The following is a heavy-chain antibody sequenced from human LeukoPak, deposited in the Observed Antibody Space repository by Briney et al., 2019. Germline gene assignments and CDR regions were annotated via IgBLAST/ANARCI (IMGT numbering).Heavy chain of an antibody. CDR2: ISYDGSNK. CDR1: GFTFSSYG. V-gene: IGHV3-30*18. Sequence: QPGGSLRLSCAASGFTFSSYGMHWVRQAPGKGLEWVAVISYDGSNKYYADSVKGRFTISRDNSKNTLYLQMNSLRAEDTAVYYCAKDGDGDYVGTQYGMDVWGQGTTVTVSS. CDR3: AKDGDGDYVGTQYGMDV. J-gene: IGHJ6*02. D-gene: IGHD4-17*01.